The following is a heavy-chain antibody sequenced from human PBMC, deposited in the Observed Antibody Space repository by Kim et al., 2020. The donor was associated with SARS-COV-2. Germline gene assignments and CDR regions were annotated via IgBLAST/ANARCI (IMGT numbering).Heavy chain of an antibody. Sequence: GGSLRLSCAASGFTFSSTDMSWVRQAPGKGLEWVSFIYGGGGTYYADPVKGRFTISRDNSKSTLYLQMNSLRAEDTAVYYCVRGGGDWYGMDVWGQGNT. V-gene: IGHV3-53*01. CDR1: GFTFSSTD. CDR2: IYGGGGT. J-gene: IGHJ6*02. CDR3: VRGGGDWYGMDV. D-gene: IGHD2-21*02.